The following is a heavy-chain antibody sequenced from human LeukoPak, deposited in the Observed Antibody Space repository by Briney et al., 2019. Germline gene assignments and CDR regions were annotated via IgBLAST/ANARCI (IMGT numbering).Heavy chain of an antibody. D-gene: IGHD4-17*01. V-gene: IGHV3-23*01. CDR3: AKGPFTVTNHYFDY. CDR1: GFTFSSYA. CDR2: ISGSGGTT. Sequence: PGGSLRLSCAASGFTFSSYAMSWARQAPGKGLEWVSAISGSGGTTYYADSVKGRFTISRDNSKNTLYLQMNSLRAEDTAVYYCAKGPFTVTNHYFDYWGQGTLVTVSS. J-gene: IGHJ4*02.